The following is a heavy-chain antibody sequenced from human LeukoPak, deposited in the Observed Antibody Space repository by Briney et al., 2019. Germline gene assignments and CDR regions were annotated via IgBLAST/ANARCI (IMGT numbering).Heavy chain of an antibody. V-gene: IGHV4-39*01. CDR2: IYYSGST. Sequence: SETLSLTCTVSGGSISSSSYYWGWIRQPPGKGLEWIGSIYYSGSTYYNPSLKSRVTISVDTSENQFSLKLSSVTAADTAVYYCARLGSNVAYWGQGTLVTVSS. CDR3: ARLGSNVAY. D-gene: IGHD3-16*01. J-gene: IGHJ4*02. CDR1: GGSISSSSYY.